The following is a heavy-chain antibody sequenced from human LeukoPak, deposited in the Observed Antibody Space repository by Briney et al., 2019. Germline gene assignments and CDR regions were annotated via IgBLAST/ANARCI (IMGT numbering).Heavy chain of an antibody. CDR2: IYYSGST. CDR3: ARQGSYSRTFDI. CDR1: GGSISSSSYY. D-gene: IGHD6-13*01. Sequence: SETLSLTCTVSGGSISSSSYYWGWIRQPPGKGLGWIGSIYYSGSTYYNPSLKSRVTISVDTSKNQFSLKLSSVTAADTAVYYCARQGSYSRTFDIWGQGTMVTVSS. V-gene: IGHV4-39*01. J-gene: IGHJ3*02.